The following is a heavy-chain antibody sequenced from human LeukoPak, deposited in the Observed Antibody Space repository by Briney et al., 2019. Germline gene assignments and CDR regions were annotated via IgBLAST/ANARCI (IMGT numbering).Heavy chain of an antibody. CDR3: AKGGSGWHYFDY. V-gene: IGHV3-74*01. CDR1: GFTFSSYW. D-gene: IGHD6-19*01. Sequence: GGSLRLSCAASGFTFSSYWMHWVRQAPGTGLWWVSRINSDGSSTSYADSVKGRFTISRDNAKNTLYLQMNSLRAEDRAVYYCAKGGSGWHYFDYWGQGTLVTVSS. CDR2: INSDGSST. J-gene: IGHJ4*02.